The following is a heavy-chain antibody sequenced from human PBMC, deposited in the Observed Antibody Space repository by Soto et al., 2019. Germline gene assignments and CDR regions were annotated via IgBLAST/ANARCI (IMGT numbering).Heavy chain of an antibody. J-gene: IGHJ6*02. Sequence: SETLSLTCTVSGGSISSHCWSWIRQPQEQGLEWVGYIYYSGSTNYNPSLKSRVTISVDTSKNQFSLKLSSVTAADTAVYYCARDMARYDFWSGYYTRYYYYGMDVWGQGTTVTVSS. CDR2: IYYSGST. V-gene: IGHV4-59*11. D-gene: IGHD3-3*01. CDR3: ARDMARYDFWSGYYTRYYYYGMDV. CDR1: GGSISSHC.